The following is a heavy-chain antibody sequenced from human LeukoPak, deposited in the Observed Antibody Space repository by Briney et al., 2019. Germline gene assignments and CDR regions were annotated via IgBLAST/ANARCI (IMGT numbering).Heavy chain of an antibody. V-gene: IGHV4-59*01. CDR3: ARKQYCTKGVCGAVDY. D-gene: IGHD2-8*01. CDR2: IHYSGST. J-gene: IGHJ4*02. Sequence: SETLSLTCTVSGGSISNYYWSWIRQPPGKGLEWIGYIHYSGSTNYNPSLKSRVTISIDTSKNQFSLKLSSVTAADTAVYFCARKQYCTKGVCGAVDYWGQGTLVTVSS. CDR1: GGSISNYY.